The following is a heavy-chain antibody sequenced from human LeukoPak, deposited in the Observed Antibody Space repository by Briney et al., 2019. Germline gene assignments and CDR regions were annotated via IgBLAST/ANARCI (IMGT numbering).Heavy chain of an antibody. D-gene: IGHD6-13*01. CDR2: IYPGDSDT. CDR3: ARRGIAAAGIGLDYFDY. CDR1: GYSFTSYW. V-gene: IGHV5-51*01. Sequence: GESLKISCKGSGYSFTSYWIGWVRQMPGKGLEWMGSIYPGDSDTRYSPSFQGKVTISADKSISTAYLQWSSLKASDTAMYYCARRGIAAAGIGLDYFDYWGQGTLVTVSS. J-gene: IGHJ4*02.